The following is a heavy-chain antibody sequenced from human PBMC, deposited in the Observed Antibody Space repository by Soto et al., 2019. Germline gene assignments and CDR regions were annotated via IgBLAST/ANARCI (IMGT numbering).Heavy chain of an antibody. D-gene: IGHD3-22*01. J-gene: IGHJ6*02. CDR2: IYHSGST. Sequence: SETLSLTCAVSGGSVSSGGYSWSWIRQPPGKGLEWIGYIYHSGSTYYNPSLKSRVTISVDRSKNQFSLKLSSVTAADTAVYYCARGGWYDSSGYYYPSGGMDVWGQGTTVTVSS. CDR3: ARGGWYDSSGYYYPSGGMDV. V-gene: IGHV4-30-2*01. CDR1: GGSVSSGGYS.